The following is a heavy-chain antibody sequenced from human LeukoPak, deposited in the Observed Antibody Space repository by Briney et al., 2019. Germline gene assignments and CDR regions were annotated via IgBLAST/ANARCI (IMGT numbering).Heavy chain of an antibody. Sequence: SETLSLTCTVSGDSISSYYWSWIRQPPGKGLEWIGWSGHIYARGSTNYHPSLKSRATISVDTSKNQFSLKLSSVTAADTAVYYCARYHYGSGSNYNIAYFDHWGQGTLVTVSS. CDR2: IYARGST. J-gene: IGHJ4*02. CDR3: ARYHYGSGSNYNIAYFDH. CDR1: GDSISSYY. V-gene: IGHV4-4*09. D-gene: IGHD3-10*01.